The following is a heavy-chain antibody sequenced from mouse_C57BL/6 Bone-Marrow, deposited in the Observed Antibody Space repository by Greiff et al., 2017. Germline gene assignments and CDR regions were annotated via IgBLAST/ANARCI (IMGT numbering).Heavy chain of an antibody. CDR1: GFNIKDDY. V-gene: IGHV14-4*01. D-gene: IGHD1-1*01. CDR3: TPFTTVVAGDY. J-gene: IGHJ2*01. CDR2: IDPENGDT. Sequence: VQLQQSGAELVRPGASVKLSCTASGFNIKDDYMHWVKQRPEQGLEWIGWIDPENGDTEYASKFQGKATITADTSSNTAYLQLSSLTSEDTAVDYCTPFTTVVAGDYWGQGTTLTVSS.